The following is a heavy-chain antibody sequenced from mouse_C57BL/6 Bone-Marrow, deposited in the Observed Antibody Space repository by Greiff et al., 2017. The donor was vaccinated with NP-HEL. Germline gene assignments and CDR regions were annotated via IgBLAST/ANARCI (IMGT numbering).Heavy chain of an antibody. Sequence: EVKLMESGPVLVKPGASVKMSCKASGYTFTDYYMNWVKQSHGKSLEWIGVINPYNGGTSYNQKFKGKATLTVDKSSSTAYMELNSLTSEDSAVYYCARGYYSNYGGAYWGQGTLVTVSA. CDR3: ARGYYSNYGGAY. CDR2: INPYNGGT. J-gene: IGHJ3*01. D-gene: IGHD2-5*01. V-gene: IGHV1-19*01. CDR1: GYTFTDYY.